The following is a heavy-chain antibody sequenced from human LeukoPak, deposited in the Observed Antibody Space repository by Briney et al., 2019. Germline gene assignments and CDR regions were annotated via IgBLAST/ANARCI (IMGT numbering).Heavy chain of an antibody. J-gene: IGHJ6*03. D-gene: IGHD3-9*01. Sequence: EASVKVSCKASGYTFTSYAMNWVRQAPGQGLEWMGWMNPNSGNTGYAQKFQGRVTITRNTSISTAYMELSSLRSEDTAVYYCARGHLRYFDWLQHYYYYYMDVWGKGTTVTVSS. CDR1: GYTFTSYA. CDR3: ARGHLRYFDWLQHYYYYYMDV. CDR2: MNPNSGNT. V-gene: IGHV1-8*03.